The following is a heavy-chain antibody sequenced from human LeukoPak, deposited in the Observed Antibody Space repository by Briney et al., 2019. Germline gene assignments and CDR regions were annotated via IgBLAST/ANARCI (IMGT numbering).Heavy chain of an antibody. CDR1: GFTFSSSA. D-gene: IGHD2-8*02. J-gene: IGHJ4*02. V-gene: IGHV3-23*01. CDR3: AKDYRWESPHYLDS. Sequence: GGSLRLSCAASGFTFSSSAMSWVRQVPGKGLEWVSGISASGGSTSYADSVRGRFTISRDNSKNTLYVQMNSLRDEDTAVYYCAKDYRWESPHYLDSWGQGTLVTVSS. CDR2: ISASGGST.